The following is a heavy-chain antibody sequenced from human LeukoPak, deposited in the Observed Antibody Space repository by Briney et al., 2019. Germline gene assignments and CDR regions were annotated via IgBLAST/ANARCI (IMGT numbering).Heavy chain of an antibody. CDR2: MNPNSGNT. Sequence: ASVKVSCKASGYTFTSYDINWVRQATGQGLEWMGWMNPNSGNTGHAQKFQGRVTITRNTSISTSYMDLSSLRPEDTAVYYCAXGLRLPTRARYYYYXMDXWGXXXXVT. V-gene: IGHV1-8*02. J-gene: IGHJ6*03. CDR3: AXGLRLPTRARYYYYXMDX. CDR1: GYTFTSYD.